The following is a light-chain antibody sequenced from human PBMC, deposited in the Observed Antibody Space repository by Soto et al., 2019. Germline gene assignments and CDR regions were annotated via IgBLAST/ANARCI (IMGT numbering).Light chain of an antibody. Sequence: EIVLTQSPATLSLSPGERATLSCSASQSVSSYLAWYQQKPGQAPRLLIYDASNRATGIPARFSGSGSGTDFTLTISSLEPEDFAVYFCQHRAGWPPALTFGGGTKVDIK. J-gene: IGKJ4*01. V-gene: IGKV3-11*01. CDR3: QHRAGWPPALT. CDR1: QSVSSY. CDR2: DAS.